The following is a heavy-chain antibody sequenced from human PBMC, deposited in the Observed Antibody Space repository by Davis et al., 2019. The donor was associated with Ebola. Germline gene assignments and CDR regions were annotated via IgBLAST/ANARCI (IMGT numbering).Heavy chain of an antibody. CDR2: INPHNGNT. D-gene: IGHD3-3*02. J-gene: IGHJ4*02. CDR3: ARAHFPTTSDH. Sequence: ASVKVSCKASGYTFTSYYMHWVRQAPGQGLEWMGWINPHNGNTNYAQNVQGRVTMTTDTSTSTAYMEVGILRSDDTAVYYCARAHFPTTSDHWGQGTLVTVSS. CDR1: GYTFTSYY. V-gene: IGHV1-18*04.